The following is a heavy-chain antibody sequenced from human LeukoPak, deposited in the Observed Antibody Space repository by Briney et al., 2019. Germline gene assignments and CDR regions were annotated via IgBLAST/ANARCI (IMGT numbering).Heavy chain of an antibody. CDR2: ISGSGGST. J-gene: IGHJ6*04. Sequence: SGGSLRLSCAAPGFTFSSYAMSWVRQAPGKGLEWVSAISGSGGSTYYADSVKGRFTISRDNSKNTLYLQMNSLRAEDTAVYYCAKGQQTLRYYGMDVWGKGTTVTVSS. CDR3: AKGQQTLRYYGMDV. V-gene: IGHV3-23*01. D-gene: IGHD6-13*01. CDR1: GFTFSSYA.